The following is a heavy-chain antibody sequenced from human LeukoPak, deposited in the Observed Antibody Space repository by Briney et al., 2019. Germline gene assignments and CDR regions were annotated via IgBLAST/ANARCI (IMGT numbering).Heavy chain of an antibody. D-gene: IGHD6-13*01. CDR1: GFTFSNAW. Sequence: PGGSLRLSCAASGFTFSNAWMSWVRQAPGKGLEWVGRIKSKTDGGTTDYAAPVKGRFTISRDDSKYTLYLQMNSLKTEDTAVYYCTTGYSSSWAKLWDYWGQGTLVTVSS. CDR2: IKSKTDGGTT. CDR3: TTGYSSSWAKLWDY. V-gene: IGHV3-15*01. J-gene: IGHJ4*02.